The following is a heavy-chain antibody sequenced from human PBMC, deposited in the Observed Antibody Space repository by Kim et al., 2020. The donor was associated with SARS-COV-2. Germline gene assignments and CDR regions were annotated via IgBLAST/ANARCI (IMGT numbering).Heavy chain of an antibody. CDR1: GFTFSSYG. CDR3: ARDPGYSYGYFHY. J-gene: IGHJ4*02. Sequence: GGSLRLSCAASGFTFSSYGMHWVRQAPGKGLEWVAVIWYDGSNKYYADSVKGRFTISRDNSKNTLYLQMNSLRAEDTAVYYCARDPGYSYGYFHYWGQGTLVTVSS. D-gene: IGHD5-18*01. CDR2: IWYDGSNK. V-gene: IGHV3-33*01.